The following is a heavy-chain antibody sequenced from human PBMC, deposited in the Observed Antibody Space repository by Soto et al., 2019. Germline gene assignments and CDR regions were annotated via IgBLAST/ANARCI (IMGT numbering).Heavy chain of an antibody. CDR2: ISTYNGNP. Sequence: QIQLVQSGAEVTKPGASVKVSCKASGYIFTSQGISWVRQAPGQGLEWMGWISTYNGNPNYAQKLQGRVTMTTNTSTTTAFLELRSLTSDDTAVYYCARGRTRALEYWGQGTPVIVSS. J-gene: IGHJ4*02. V-gene: IGHV1-18*01. CDR3: ARGRTRALEY. CDR1: GYIFTSQG. D-gene: IGHD1-7*01.